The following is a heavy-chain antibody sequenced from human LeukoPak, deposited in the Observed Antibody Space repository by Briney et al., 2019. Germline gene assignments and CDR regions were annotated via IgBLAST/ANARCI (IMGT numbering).Heavy chain of an antibody. D-gene: IGHD3-22*01. J-gene: IGHJ4*02. CDR3: ARDPRSGYHDF. CDR2: INAGNGDT. V-gene: IGHV1-3*01. CDR1: GYTFSSYA. Sequence: ASVKVSCKASGYTFSSYAIQWVRQAPGQRLEWMGWINAGNGDTKYSQRFQGRVTITRDTSANTAYMELSSLRPEDTAVYYCARDPRSGYHDFWGQGTLVTVSS.